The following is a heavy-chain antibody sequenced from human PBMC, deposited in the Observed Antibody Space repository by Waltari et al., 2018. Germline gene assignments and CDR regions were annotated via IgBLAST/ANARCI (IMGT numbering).Heavy chain of an antibody. Sequence: EVQLVESGGGLVQPGGSLRLSCAASGFTFTNSWMSWVRQAPGKGLEWVANINQDGGEKNYVDSLKGRFTISGDNAKNSLYLEMNSLSAEDTAVYYCVRGGGTGDKWGQGTLVTVSS. D-gene: IGHD2-8*02. CDR2: INQDGGEK. J-gene: IGHJ4*02. V-gene: IGHV3-7*04. CDR1: GFTFTNSW. CDR3: VRGGGTGDK.